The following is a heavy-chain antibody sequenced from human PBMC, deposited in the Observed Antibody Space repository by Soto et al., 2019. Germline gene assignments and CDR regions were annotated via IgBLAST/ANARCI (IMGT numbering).Heavy chain of an antibody. CDR2: IIPIFGTA. CDR3: ARDFSEYGGNSGDY. CDR1: GGTFSSYA. V-gene: IGHV1-69*01. J-gene: IGHJ4*02. Sequence: QVQLVQSGAEVKKPVSSVKVSCKASGGTFSSYAIGWVRQAPGQGLEWMGGIIPIFGTANYAQKFQGRVTITADESTSTAYMELSSLRSEDTAVYYCARDFSEYGGNSGDYWGQGTLVTVSS. D-gene: IGHD4-17*01.